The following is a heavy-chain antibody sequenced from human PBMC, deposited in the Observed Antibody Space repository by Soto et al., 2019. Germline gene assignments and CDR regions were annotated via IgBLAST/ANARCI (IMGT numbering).Heavy chain of an antibody. CDR1: GGTFSSYA. V-gene: IGHV1-69*06. CDR2: LIPIFDTS. Sequence: QVPLVQSGAEVKNPGSSVKVSCKASGGTFSSYAISWVRQAPGQGLEWMGGLIPIFDTSNYAPRFQGRVTITADKSTSTAYMELSGLTSEDTAVYYCAGGSEYRTHTPAEYFQHWGQGTLVTVSS. CDR3: AGGSEYRTHTPAEYFQH. D-gene: IGHD2-2*02. J-gene: IGHJ1*01.